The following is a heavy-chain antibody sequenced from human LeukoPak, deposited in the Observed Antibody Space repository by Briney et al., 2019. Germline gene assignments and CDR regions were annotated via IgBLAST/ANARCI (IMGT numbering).Heavy chain of an antibody. CDR2: ISYDGSNK. V-gene: IGHV3-30*03. CDR3: ARAEDDYGEKVPNFDY. J-gene: IGHJ4*02. Sequence: PGGSLRLSCAASGFTFSSYSMNWVRQAPGKGLEWVAVISYDGSNKYYADSVKGRFTISRDNSKNTLYLQMNSLRAEDTAVYYCARAEDDYGEKVPNFDYWGQGTLVTVSS. D-gene: IGHD4-17*01. CDR1: GFTFSSYS.